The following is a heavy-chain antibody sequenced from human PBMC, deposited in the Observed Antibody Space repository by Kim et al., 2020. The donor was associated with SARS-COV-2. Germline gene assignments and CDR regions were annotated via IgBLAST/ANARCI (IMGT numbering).Heavy chain of an antibody. Sequence: GESLKISCKGSGYSFTSYWISWVRQMPGKGLEWMGRIDPSDSYTNYSPSFQGHVTISADKSISTAYLQWSSLKASDTAMYYCARGLTRAWFGESPYYGMDVWGQGTTVTVSS. V-gene: IGHV5-10-1*01. D-gene: IGHD3-10*01. CDR2: IDPSDSYT. J-gene: IGHJ6*02. CDR3: ARGLTRAWFGESPYYGMDV. CDR1: GYSFTSYW.